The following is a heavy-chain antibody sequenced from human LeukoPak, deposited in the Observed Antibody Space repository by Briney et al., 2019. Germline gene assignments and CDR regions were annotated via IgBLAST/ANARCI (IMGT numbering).Heavy chain of an antibody. Sequence: ASVKVFCKASGYTFTSYYMHWVRQAPGQGLEWVGIINPGVGSTSYAQKFQGRVTMTRDTSTTTVHMELSSLRSEDTAVYYCAREGDGTFDYWGQGTLVTVSS. D-gene: IGHD1-14*01. CDR3: AREGDGTFDY. CDR1: GYTFTSYY. V-gene: IGHV1-46*01. J-gene: IGHJ4*02. CDR2: INPGVGST.